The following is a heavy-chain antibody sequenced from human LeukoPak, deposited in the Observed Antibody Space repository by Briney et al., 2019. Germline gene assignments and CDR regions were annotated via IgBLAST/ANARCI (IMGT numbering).Heavy chain of an antibody. D-gene: IGHD4-17*01. CDR3: ARGYGDYRHFDY. Sequence: KPSETLSLTCAVYGGSFSGYYWSWIRQPPGKGLEWIGEINHSGSTNYTPSLKSRVTISVDTSKNQSSLKLSSVTAADTAVYYCARGYGDYRHFDYWGQGTLVTVSS. V-gene: IGHV4-34*01. J-gene: IGHJ4*02. CDR2: INHSGST. CDR1: GGSFSGYY.